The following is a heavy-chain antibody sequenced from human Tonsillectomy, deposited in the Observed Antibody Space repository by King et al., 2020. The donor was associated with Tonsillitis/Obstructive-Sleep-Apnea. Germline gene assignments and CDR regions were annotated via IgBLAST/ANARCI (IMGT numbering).Heavy chain of an antibody. J-gene: IGHJ3*02. CDR1: GFSFDDYA. D-gene: IGHD2-2*01. V-gene: IGHV3-9*01. CDR3: LKALLKAVSGTPGDAFDI. Sequence: VQLVESGGGLVQPGRSLRLSCAASGFSFDDYAMYWVRQAPGKGLEWVSGISWNSGTIHCADSVKGRFTISRDNAKNSLYFQMNSLRGEDTALYYFLKALLKAVSGTPGDAFDIWGQGTMVTVSS. CDR2: ISWNSGTI.